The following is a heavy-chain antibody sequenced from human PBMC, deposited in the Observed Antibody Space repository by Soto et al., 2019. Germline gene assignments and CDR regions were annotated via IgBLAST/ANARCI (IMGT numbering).Heavy chain of an antibody. J-gene: IGHJ4*01. CDR3: ARPALYASGWNYFDV. CDR1: GFVLSDYY. D-gene: IGHD6-19*01. CDR2: INGNGATT. V-gene: IGHV3-23*01. Sequence: PGGSLRLSCAASGFVLSDYYMSWIRQAPGKGLAWVATINGNGATTYHADSVKGRFSVSRDNSKDTLFLQMTSLSPDDAAVYYCARPALYASGWNYFDVWGRGTPVTVSS.